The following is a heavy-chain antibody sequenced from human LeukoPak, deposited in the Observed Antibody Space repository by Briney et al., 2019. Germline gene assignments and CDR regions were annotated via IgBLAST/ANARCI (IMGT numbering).Heavy chain of an antibody. CDR3: ARGGSGSSFTDY. V-gene: IGHV1-18*01. D-gene: IGHD3-10*01. J-gene: IGHJ4*02. CDR1: GYTFTNYG. CDR2: ISAYNGDT. Sequence: ASVKVSCKASGYTFTNYGISWVRQAPGQGLEWMGWISAYNGDTNYAQKFQGRVTMTTDTSTSTAYMELRNLRSDDTAVYFCARGGSGSSFTDYWGQGTLVTVSS.